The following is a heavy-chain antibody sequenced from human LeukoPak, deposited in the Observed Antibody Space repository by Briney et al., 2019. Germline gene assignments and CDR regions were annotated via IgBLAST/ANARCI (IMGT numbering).Heavy chain of an antibody. CDR1: GFTFSSYS. J-gene: IGHJ4*02. CDR2: ISSSSSYI. D-gene: IGHD2-2*01. Sequence: GGSLRLSCAASGFTFSSYSMNWVRQAPGKGLEWVSSISSSSSYIYYADSVKGRFTISRDNAKNSLYLQMNSLRAEDTAVYYCARVAADIVVVPAALNDYRGQGTLVTVSS. V-gene: IGHV3-21*01. CDR3: ARVAADIVVVPAALNDY.